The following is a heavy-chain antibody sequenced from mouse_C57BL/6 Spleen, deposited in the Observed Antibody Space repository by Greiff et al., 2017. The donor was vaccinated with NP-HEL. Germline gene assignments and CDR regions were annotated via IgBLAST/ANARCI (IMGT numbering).Heavy chain of an antibody. CDR1: GFTFSSYA. V-gene: IGHV5-4*01. Sequence: EVQVVESGGGLVKPGGSLKLSCAASGFTFSSYAMSWVRQTPEKRLEWVATISDGGSYTYYPDNVKGRFTISRDNAKNNLYLQMSHLKSEDTAMYYCARFITTVVAHYFGYWGQGTTLTVSS. J-gene: IGHJ2*01. D-gene: IGHD1-1*01. CDR3: ARFITTVVAHYFGY. CDR2: ISDGGSYT.